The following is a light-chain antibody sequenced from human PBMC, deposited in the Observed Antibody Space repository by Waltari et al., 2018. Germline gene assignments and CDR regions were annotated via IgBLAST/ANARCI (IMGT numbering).Light chain of an antibody. CDR1: QRVGSN. V-gene: IGKV3-15*01. J-gene: IGKJ3*01. CDR3: QQYNDWPHT. CDR2: GAS. Sequence: ETLLTQSPATLSVSPGDRATLSCRASQRVGSNIAWYQPRPGQPPRLLIYGASTRAIGVPDRFSGSGSGTQLTLTISSLQSEDFGIYYCQQYNDWPHTFGPGTRVDIK.